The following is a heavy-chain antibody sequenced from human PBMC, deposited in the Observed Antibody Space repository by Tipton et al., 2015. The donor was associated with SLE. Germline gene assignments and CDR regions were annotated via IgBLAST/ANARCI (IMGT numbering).Heavy chain of an antibody. V-gene: IGHV3-30*02. J-gene: IGHJ2*01. CDR1: GFTFSTYG. Sequence: GSLRLSCAASGFTFSTYGMHWVRQAPGKGLEWVAFIRSDGSDKYYADSVKGRFTISRDNAKNSLYLQMNSLRAEDTAVYYCARDRYFDLWGRGTLVTVSS. CDR2: IRSDGSDK. CDR3: ARDRYFDL.